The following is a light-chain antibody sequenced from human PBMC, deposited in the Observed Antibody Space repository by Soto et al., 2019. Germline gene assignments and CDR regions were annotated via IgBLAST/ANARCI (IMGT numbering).Light chain of an antibody. CDR2: GAS. CDR1: QSGSSN. J-gene: IGKJ1*01. Sequence: EIVMTQSPATLSVSPGERATLSCRASQSGSSNLAWYQPKPGQAPRLLIYGASTRATGIPARFSGSGSGTEFTLTISSLQSEDFAVYYCQKYNNWPQTFGQGTKVEIK. CDR3: QKYNNWPQT. V-gene: IGKV3-15*01.